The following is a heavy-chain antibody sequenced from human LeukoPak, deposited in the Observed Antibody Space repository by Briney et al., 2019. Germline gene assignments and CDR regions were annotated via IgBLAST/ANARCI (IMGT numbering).Heavy chain of an antibody. D-gene: IGHD3-22*01. J-gene: IGHJ4*02. Sequence: ASVKVSCKASGYTFNKYGISWVRQATGQGLEWMGSISGYNGYTNYAQKLQGRVTMTTDTSTSTAYMELRSLRSDDTAVYYCARVYYDTSGYDSYFDYWGQGTLVTVSS. CDR3: ARVYYDTSGYDSYFDY. CDR2: ISGYNGYT. CDR1: GYTFNKYG. V-gene: IGHV1-18*01.